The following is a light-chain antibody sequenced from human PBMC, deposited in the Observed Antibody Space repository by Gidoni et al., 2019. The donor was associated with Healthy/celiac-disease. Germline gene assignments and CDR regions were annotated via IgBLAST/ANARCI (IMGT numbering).Light chain of an antibody. CDR2: LGS. V-gene: IGKV2-28*01. CDR3: RQALQTPYS. Sequence: DLVMTQSPLSRPVTPGEPGSISCRSSQNLLHSNGYNYLEWYLQRPGQYPQLLIDLGSTRAAGVTDRVSGSGSGTNFTLKISRVGAEDVGVYYCRQALQTPYSFGQGTKLEIK. CDR1: QNLLHSNGYNY. J-gene: IGKJ2*03.